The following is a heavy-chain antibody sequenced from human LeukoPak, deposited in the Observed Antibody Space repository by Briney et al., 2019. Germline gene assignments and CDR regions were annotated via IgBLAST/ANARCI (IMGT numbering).Heavy chain of an antibody. CDR3: ARGRGVAPIAAAIPTNDAFDI. V-gene: IGHV1-69*05. CDR1: GGTFSNYG. D-gene: IGHD6-13*01. CDR2: IFPIFGSA. Sequence: SVQVSCKPSGGTFSNYGINWMRQAPGQGLEWMGGIFPIFGSANYAQKFQDRVSMTTDASTRAVYMELSSLRSEDTTVYFCARGRGVAPIAAAIPTNDAFDIWGQGTLVTVSS. J-gene: IGHJ3*02.